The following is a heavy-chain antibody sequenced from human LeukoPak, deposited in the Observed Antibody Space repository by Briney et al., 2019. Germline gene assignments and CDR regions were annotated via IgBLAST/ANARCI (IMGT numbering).Heavy chain of an antibody. V-gene: IGHV3-21*01. Sequence: GGSLRLSCASSEFTFSSYTMNWVRQAPGKGLEWVSFISSSSSNIYSADSVKGRFTISRDNAKNSLYLQMNSLRAEDTAVYYCARDAYYGSGSYYDYWGQGTLVTVSS. D-gene: IGHD3-10*01. CDR2: ISSSSSNI. CDR3: ARDAYYGSGSYYDY. CDR1: EFTFSSYT. J-gene: IGHJ4*02.